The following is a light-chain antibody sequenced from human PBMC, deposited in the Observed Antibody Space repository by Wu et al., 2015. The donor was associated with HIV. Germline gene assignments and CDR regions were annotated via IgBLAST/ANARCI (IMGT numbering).Light chain of an antibody. Sequence: AIRMTQSPSSLSASTGDRITLTCRASQSIRSNLAWYQQKPGKAPELLIYSASTLQSGVTSRFSGSGSGTDFTLTISCLQSEDFATYYCQQYDTYPLTFGGGTKVEIK. CDR1: QSIRSN. J-gene: IGKJ4*01. CDR2: SAS. V-gene: IGKV1-8*01. CDR3: QQYDTYPLT.